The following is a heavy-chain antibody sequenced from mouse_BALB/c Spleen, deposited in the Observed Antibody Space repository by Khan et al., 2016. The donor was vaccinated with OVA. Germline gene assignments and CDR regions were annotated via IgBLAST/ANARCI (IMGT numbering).Heavy chain of an antibody. Sequence: QVQLQQSGPELVKPGASVKMSCKASGYTFTDYVMNWVKQRTGQGLEWIGQIYPGSDSTYYNEKFKGKATLTAARSSSTAYMQLSSLTSEDSAVYVCARAGWDVFAYWGQGTLVTVSA. D-gene: IGHD4-1*01. CDR1: GYTFTDYV. CDR3: ARAGWDVFAY. V-gene: IGHV1-77*01. J-gene: IGHJ3*01. CDR2: IYPGSDST.